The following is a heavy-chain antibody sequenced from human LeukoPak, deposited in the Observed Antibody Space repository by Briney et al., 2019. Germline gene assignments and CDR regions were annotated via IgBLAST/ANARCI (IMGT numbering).Heavy chain of an antibody. Sequence: GGSLRLSCAASGFTFSNYNMNWVRQAPGRGLEWVSSISSSNNYIYYADSVKGRFTISRDNAKNSLYLQMNSLRAEDTAVYYSARRSPNYYFDYRGQGTPVTVSS. CDR1: GFTFSNYN. CDR2: ISSSNNYI. CDR3: ARRSPNYYFDY. J-gene: IGHJ4*02. V-gene: IGHV3-21*01.